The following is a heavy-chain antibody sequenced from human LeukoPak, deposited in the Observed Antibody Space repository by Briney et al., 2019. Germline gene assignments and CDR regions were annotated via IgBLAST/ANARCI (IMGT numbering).Heavy chain of an antibody. J-gene: IGHJ4*02. V-gene: IGHV3-74*01. CDR2: INFDGSST. CDR3: GRGRSGSRYFDY. CDR1: GFTLSNYW. D-gene: IGHD1-14*01. Sequence: HTGGSLRLSCAASGFTLSNYWMHWVRQAPGKGLVWVARINFDGSSTNYAGSVRGRFTISRDNAKNTLYLQMNSLRGEDTAVYYCGRGRSGSRYFDYWGQGTLVTVSS.